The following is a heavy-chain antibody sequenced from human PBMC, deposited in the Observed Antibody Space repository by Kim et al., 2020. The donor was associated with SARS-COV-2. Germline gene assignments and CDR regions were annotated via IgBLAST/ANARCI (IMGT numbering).Heavy chain of an antibody. CDR2: ISSSSSYI. V-gene: IGHV3-21*01. D-gene: IGHD4-17*01. J-gene: IGHJ4*02. CDR1: GFTFSSYS. Sequence: GGSLRLSCAASGFTFSSYSMNWVRQAPGKGLEWVSSISSSSSYIYYADSVKGRFTISRDNAKNSLYLQMNSRRAEDTAVYYCAGDYDYGGNWGLDYWGQGTLVTVSS. CDR3: AGDYDYGGNWGLDY.